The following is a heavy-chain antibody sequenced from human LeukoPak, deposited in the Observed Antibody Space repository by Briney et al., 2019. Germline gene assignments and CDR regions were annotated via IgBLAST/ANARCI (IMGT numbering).Heavy chain of an antibody. Sequence: GGSLRLSSAASGFTFSSYAMSWVRQAPGKGLEWVSAISGSGGSTYYADSVKGRFAISRDNSKNTLYLQMNSLRAEDTAVYYCAKGDTPFYVDYWGQGTLVTVSS. D-gene: IGHD1-26*01. CDR3: AKGDTPFYVDY. J-gene: IGHJ4*02. V-gene: IGHV3-23*01. CDR2: ISGSGGST. CDR1: GFTFSSYA.